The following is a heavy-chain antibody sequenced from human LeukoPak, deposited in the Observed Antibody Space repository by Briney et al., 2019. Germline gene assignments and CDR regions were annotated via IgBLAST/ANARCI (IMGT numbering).Heavy chain of an antibody. CDR3: AREAKYTTSPTGDY. Sequence: PGGSLRLSCAASGFIFNTYAFHWVRQAPGKWLEWVAVISYDGNKKDYADSVKGRFTVSRDGSKNTLYLQINSLRTEDTAVYYCAREAKYTTSPTGDYWGQGTLVTVSS. CDR2: ISYDGNKK. J-gene: IGHJ4*02. V-gene: IGHV3-30*04. D-gene: IGHD6-6*01. CDR1: GFIFNTYA.